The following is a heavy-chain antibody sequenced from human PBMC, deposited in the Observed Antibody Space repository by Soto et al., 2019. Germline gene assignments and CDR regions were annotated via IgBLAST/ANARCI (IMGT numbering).Heavy chain of an antibody. V-gene: IGHV3-23*01. D-gene: IGHD2-8*01. J-gene: IGHJ4*02. CDR1: GFTFSSYA. Sequence: GGSLRLSCAASGFTFSSYAMSWVRQAPGKGLEWVSAISGSGGSTYYADSVKGRFTISRDNSKNTLYLQMNSLRAEDTAVYYCAKEPRKYCTNGVCSGYWGQGTLVTVSS. CDR3: AKEPRKYCTNGVCSGY. CDR2: ISGSGGST.